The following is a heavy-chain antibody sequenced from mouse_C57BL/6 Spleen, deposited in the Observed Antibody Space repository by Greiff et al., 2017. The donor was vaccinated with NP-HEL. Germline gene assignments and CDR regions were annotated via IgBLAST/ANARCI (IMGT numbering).Heavy chain of an antibody. J-gene: IGHJ3*01. CDR1: GYTFTSYW. Sequence: QVQLKQPGAELVKPGASVKMSCKASGYTFTSYWITWVKQRPGQGLEWIGDIYPGSGSTNYNEKFKSKATLTVDTSSSTAYMQLSSLTSEDSAVYYCAREYYYGSSDFAYWGQGTLVTVSA. V-gene: IGHV1-55*01. D-gene: IGHD1-1*01. CDR3: AREYYYGSSDFAY. CDR2: IYPGSGST.